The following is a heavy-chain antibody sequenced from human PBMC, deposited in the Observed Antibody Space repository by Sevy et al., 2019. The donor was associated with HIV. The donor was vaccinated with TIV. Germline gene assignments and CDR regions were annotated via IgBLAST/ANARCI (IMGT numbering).Heavy chain of an antibody. CDR1: GGTLNNYG. V-gene: IGHV1-69*10. CDR3: ASVRPCGGDCYFFDT. Sequence: ASVKVSCKASGGTLNNYGMNWVRQAPGQGLEWMGGIIPSAGIASYAQRIKGRAAITADTSTSTLYLEVGRLRSDDTAGYFCASVRPCGGDCYFFDTWGQGTLVTVSS. D-gene: IGHD2-21*02. J-gene: IGHJ4*02. CDR2: IIPSAGIA.